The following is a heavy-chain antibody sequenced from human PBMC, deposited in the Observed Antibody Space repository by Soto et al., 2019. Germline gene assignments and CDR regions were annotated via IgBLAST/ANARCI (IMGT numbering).Heavy chain of an antibody. V-gene: IGHV3-30*18. CDR1: GFTFSSYG. Sequence: GGSLRLSCASSGFTFSSYGMHWVRQAPGKGLEWVAVISYDGSNKYYADSVKGRFTISRDNSKNTLYLQMNSLRAEDTAVYYCAKALEKDTMIVVVTQFDYWGQGTLVTVSS. J-gene: IGHJ4*02. CDR3: AKALEKDTMIVVVTQFDY. D-gene: IGHD3-22*01. CDR2: ISYDGSNK.